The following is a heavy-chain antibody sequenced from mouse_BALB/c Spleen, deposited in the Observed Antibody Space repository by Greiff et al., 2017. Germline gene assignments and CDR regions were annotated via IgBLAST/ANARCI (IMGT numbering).Heavy chain of an antibody. CDR2: ISSGSSTI. CDR1: GFTFSSFG. D-gene: IGHD2-3*01. Sequence: EVQLVESGGGLVQPGGSRKLSCAASGFTFSSFGMHWVRQAPEKGLEWVAYISSGSSTIYYADTVKGRFTISRDNPKNTLFLQMTSLRSEDTAMYYCARGYDGYFTYAMDYWGQGTSVTVSS. J-gene: IGHJ4*01. CDR3: ARGYDGYFTYAMDY. V-gene: IGHV5-17*02.